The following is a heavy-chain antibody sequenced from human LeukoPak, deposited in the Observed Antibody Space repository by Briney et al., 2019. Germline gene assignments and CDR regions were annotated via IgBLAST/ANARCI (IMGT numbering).Heavy chain of an antibody. CDR3: ARAQDPRYYDFWSHSWGDAFDI. V-gene: IGHV4-4*02. CDR2: IYYSGST. J-gene: IGHJ3*02. D-gene: IGHD3-3*01. Sequence: SETLSLTCAVSGGSISSSNWWSWVRQPPGEGLEWIGSIYYSGSTYYNPSLKSRVTMSVDTSKNQFSLKLSSVTAADTAVYYCARAQDPRYYDFWSHSWGDAFDIWGQGTMVTVSS. CDR1: GGSISSSNW.